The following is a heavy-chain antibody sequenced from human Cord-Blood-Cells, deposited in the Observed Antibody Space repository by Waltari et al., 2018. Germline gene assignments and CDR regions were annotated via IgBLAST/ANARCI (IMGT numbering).Heavy chain of an antibody. D-gene: IGHD2-2*01. Sequence: QVQLVQSGAEVKKPGAAVKVSCKASGYTFTGYYMPWVRQALGQGLEWMGWINPNSGGTNYAQKFQGWVTMTRDTSISTAYMELSRLRSDDTAVYYCARARYCSSTSCYAFDIWGQGTMVTVSS. V-gene: IGHV1-2*04. CDR1: GYTFTGYY. CDR3: ARARYCSSTSCYAFDI. CDR2: INPNSGGT. J-gene: IGHJ3*02.